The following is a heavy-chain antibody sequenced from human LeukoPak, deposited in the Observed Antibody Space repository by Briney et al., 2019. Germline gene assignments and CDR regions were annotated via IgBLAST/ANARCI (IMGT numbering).Heavy chain of an antibody. CDR1: GFSFSSYW. J-gene: IGHJ6*03. D-gene: IGHD3-9*01. CDR2: IQHDGSEQ. Sequence: PGGSLRLSCAASGFSFSSYWMSWVRQAPGKGLEWVANIQHDGSEQYYVDSVKGRFTISRDNTKKSLFLQINSLRAEDTAVYYCAKDGGEYYDILTGYYPRLYYMDVWGKGTTVTISS. V-gene: IGHV3-7*04. CDR3: AKDGGEYYDILTGYYPRLYYMDV.